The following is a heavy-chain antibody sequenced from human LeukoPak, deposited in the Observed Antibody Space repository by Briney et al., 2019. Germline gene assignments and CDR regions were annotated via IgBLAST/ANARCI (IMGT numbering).Heavy chain of an antibody. CDR2: IIPLFGTA. D-gene: IGHD3-10*01. CDR3: AREWAGYGSGSYYYY. V-gene: IGHV1-69*13. Sequence: PGASVQVSCKASGGTFSSYAISWVRQAPGQGLEWMGGIIPLFGTANYAQKFLGRVIITADESTSTTHMYLSSLKSEDTAVYYCAREWAGYGSGSYYYYWGQGTLVTVSS. CDR1: GGTFSSYA. J-gene: IGHJ4*02.